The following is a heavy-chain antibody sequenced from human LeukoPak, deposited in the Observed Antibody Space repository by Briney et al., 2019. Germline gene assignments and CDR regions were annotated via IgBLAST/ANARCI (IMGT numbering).Heavy chain of an antibody. V-gene: IGHV3-30*04. J-gene: IGHJ6*03. CDR2: ISYDGSNK. D-gene: IGHD3-16*01. CDR1: GFTFSSYA. CDR3: AKDGHLLRQYHYYYMDV. Sequence: PGGSLRLSCAASGFTFSSYAMHWVRQAPGKGQEWVAVISYDGSNKYYADSVKGRFTISRDNSKNTLYLQMNSLRLEDTAMYYCAKDGHLLRQYHYYYMDVWGKGTTVTVYS.